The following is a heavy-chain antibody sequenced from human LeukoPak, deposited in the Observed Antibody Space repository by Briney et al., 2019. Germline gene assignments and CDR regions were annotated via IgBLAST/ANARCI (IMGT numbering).Heavy chain of an antibody. CDR1: GFTFSSYA. Sequence: GGSLRLSCAASGFTFSSYAVSWVRQAPAKGLEWVSAISGSGGSTYYADSVKGRFTISRDNSKNTLYLQMNSLRAEDTAVYYCAKALGQLLYDFDYWGQGTLVTVSS. V-gene: IGHV3-23*01. J-gene: IGHJ4*02. CDR2: ISGSGGST. D-gene: IGHD2-2*02. CDR3: AKALGQLLYDFDY.